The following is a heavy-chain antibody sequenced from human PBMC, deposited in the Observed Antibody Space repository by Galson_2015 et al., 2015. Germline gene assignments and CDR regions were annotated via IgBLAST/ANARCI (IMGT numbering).Heavy chain of an antibody. CDR2: ISYNGGST. CDR3: TREGGMGAFDL. D-gene: IGHD1-26*01. V-gene: IGHV3-64*02. Sequence: SLRLSCAASGFTFSAYSMHWIRQTPGKGLEYVSAISYNGGSTHYADSVRGRFTISRDNSKNTLDLQMGSLTADDMAIYYCTREGGMGAFDLWGQGTMVIVSS. CDR1: GFTFSAYS. J-gene: IGHJ3*01.